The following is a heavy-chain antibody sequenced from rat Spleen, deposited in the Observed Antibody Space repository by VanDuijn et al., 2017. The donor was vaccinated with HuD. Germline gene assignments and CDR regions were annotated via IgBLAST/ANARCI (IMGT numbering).Heavy chain of an antibody. D-gene: IGHD1-12*02. CDR1: GFTFSANY. CDR2: ISNGGGNT. V-gene: IGHV5-25*01. CDR3: ARLLYYYDGSYYYYFDY. Sequence: EVQLVESGGGLVQPGRSLKLSCAASGFTFSANYMAWVRQAPTKGLEWVASISNGGGNTYYRDSVKGRFTISRDNAKSTLYLQMDSLRSEDTATYYCARLLYYYDGSYYYYFDYWGQGVMVTVSS. J-gene: IGHJ2*01.